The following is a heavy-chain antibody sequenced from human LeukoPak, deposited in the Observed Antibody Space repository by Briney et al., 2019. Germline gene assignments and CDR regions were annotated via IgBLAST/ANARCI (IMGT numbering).Heavy chain of an antibody. CDR3: VRSLRSADF. J-gene: IGHJ4*02. V-gene: IGHV3-74*01. Sequence: GGSLRLSCAASGFGLSNYWMHWVRQAPGKGLMWVSQISPDGSQTFYADSVKGRFTISRDNAKNTLFLQMDSLRAEDTALYYCVRSLRSADFWGQGTLVTVSS. CDR1: GFGLSNYW. CDR2: ISPDGSQT.